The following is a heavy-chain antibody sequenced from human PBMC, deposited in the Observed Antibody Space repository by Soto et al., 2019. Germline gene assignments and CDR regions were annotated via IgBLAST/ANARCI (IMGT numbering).Heavy chain of an antibody. CDR1: GGSISRYY. J-gene: IGHJ5*02. D-gene: IGHD5-18*01. CDR2: IYYSGST. Sequence: QVQLQESGPGLVKPSETLSLTCSVSGGSISRYYWSWIRQPPGKGLEWIGYIYYSGSTNYNPSLKSRVTISVDTSKKQFSLRLSSVTAADPAVYYCARHGDGYSYHWFDPWGQGTLVTVSS. CDR3: ARHGDGYSYHWFDP. V-gene: IGHV4-59*08.